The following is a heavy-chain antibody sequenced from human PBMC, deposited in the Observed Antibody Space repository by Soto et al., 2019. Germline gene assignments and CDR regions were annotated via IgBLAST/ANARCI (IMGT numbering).Heavy chain of an antibody. J-gene: IGHJ6*02. CDR3: ARYIPGVRSYGMDV. D-gene: IGHD2-2*01. V-gene: IGHV3-23*01. CDR2: IGESGTPT. CDR1: GFTFSSYA. Sequence: EVQLLESGGGLVQPGGSLRLSCAASGFTFSSYAMKWVRQAPGKGLEWVSLIGESGTPTYYADSVKGRFAISRDNSRNTLFLEMYSLRAEDTAVYYCARYIPGVRSYGMDVWGQGTSVTVSS.